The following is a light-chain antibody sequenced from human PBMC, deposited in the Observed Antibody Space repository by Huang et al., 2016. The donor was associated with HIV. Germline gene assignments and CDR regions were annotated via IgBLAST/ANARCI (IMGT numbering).Light chain of an antibody. Sequence: EIVLTQSPGTLSLSPGERATLSCRASQSVSSSYLAWYQQKPGQAPRLRIYGASSRATGIPDRFNGSGSGTDFTLTISRLEPEDFAVYYCQQFGTSGWTFGQGTKVEIK. CDR3: QQFGTSGWT. J-gene: IGKJ1*01. V-gene: IGKV3-20*01. CDR1: QSVSSSY. CDR2: GAS.